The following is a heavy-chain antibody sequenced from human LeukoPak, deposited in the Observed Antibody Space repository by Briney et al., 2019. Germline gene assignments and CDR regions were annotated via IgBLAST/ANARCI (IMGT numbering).Heavy chain of an antibody. J-gene: IGHJ5*02. CDR2: ISDSSSYI. CDR1: GFTFSSFG. V-gene: IGHV3-21*01. CDR3: VRANGAVAGTFWFDP. D-gene: IGHD6-19*01. Sequence: GGSLRLSCAASGFTFSSFGMNWVRQAPGKGLEWVSCISDSSSYISYTDSVKGRFTIYTANAKNSLYLQMNSLRAEDTAVYYCVRANGAVAGTFWFDPWGQGTLVTVSS.